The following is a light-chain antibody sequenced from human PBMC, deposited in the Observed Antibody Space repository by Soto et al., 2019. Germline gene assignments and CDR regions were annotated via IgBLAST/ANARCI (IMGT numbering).Light chain of an antibody. Sequence: QSVLTQPASVSGSPGQSITISCTGTSSDVGGYNYVSWYQQHPGKVPKLMIYEVFRRPSGISNRFSGSKSGNTASLTISGLQAEYEADYYCCSYTTPSTFVFGGGTKLTVL. CDR3: CSYTTPSTFV. CDR2: EVF. V-gene: IGLV2-14*01. CDR1: SSDVGGYNY. J-gene: IGLJ2*01.